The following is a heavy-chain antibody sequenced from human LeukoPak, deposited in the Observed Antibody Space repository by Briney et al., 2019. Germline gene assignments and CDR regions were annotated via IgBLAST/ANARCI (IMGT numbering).Heavy chain of an antibody. D-gene: IGHD3-22*01. Sequence: GGSLRLSCAASGFTFSSYSMNWVRQAPGKGLEWVSSISSSSSYIYYADSVKGRFTIPRDNTKNSLYLQMNSLRAEDTAVYYCARDPPYYYDSRSFDYWGQGTLVTVSS. J-gene: IGHJ4*02. CDR3: ARDPPYYYDSRSFDY. CDR1: GFTFSSYS. CDR2: ISSSSSYI. V-gene: IGHV3-21*01.